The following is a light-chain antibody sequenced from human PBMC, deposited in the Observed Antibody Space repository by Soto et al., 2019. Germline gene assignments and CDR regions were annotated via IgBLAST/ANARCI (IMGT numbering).Light chain of an antibody. Sequence: IQMTQSPSSLSASVGDRVTITCRASQNINNYLNWYQQKPGKAPNLLIYSTSNLQSGVPSRFSGSGSGTDFTLTISSLQPEDFASYYCQQSYSTPLTFGGGTKVDIK. CDR1: QNINNY. CDR2: STS. V-gene: IGKV1-39*01. J-gene: IGKJ4*01. CDR3: QQSYSTPLT.